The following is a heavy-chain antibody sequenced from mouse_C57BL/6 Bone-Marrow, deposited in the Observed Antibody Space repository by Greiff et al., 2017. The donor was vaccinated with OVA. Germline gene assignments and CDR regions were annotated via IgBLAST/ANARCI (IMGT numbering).Heavy chain of an antibody. J-gene: IGHJ2*01. D-gene: IGHD2-4*01. V-gene: IGHV5-4*03. CDR1: GFTFSSYA. Sequence: EVMLVESGGGLVKPGGSLKLSCAASGFTFSSYAMSWVRQTPEKRLEWVATISDGGSYTYYPDNVKGRFTISRDNAKNNLYLQMSHLKSEDTATYYCARGDYDKDYWGQGTTLTVSS. CDR2: ISDGGSYT. CDR3: ARGDYDKDY.